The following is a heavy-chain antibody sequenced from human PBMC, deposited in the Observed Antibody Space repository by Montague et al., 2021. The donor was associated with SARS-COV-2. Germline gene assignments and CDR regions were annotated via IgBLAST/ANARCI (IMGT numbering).Heavy chain of an antibody. J-gene: IGHJ6*02. V-gene: IGHV4-34*01. CDR2: FNYNRST. CDR3: ARGLLRYFFD. D-gene: IGHD3-9*01. CDR1: GVSFSEYY. Sequence: SETLSLTCTVFGVSFSEYYWTWIRQSPGKGLEWIGEFNYNRSTNYNPSLKSRVTISVDTSKKHFSLRLTSMTAADTAIYHCARGLLRYFFDWGQGASVTVSS.